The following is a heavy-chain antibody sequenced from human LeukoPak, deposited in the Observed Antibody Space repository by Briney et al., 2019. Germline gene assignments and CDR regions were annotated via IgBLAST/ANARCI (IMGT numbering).Heavy chain of an antibody. D-gene: IGHD4-23*01. CDR2: ISSSGAGT. CDR1: GFTFSSYA. V-gene: IGHV3-23*01. CDR3: AKDYGGNSRGVFDY. J-gene: IGHJ4*02. Sequence: GGSLRLSCAASGFTFSSYAMSWVRQAPGMGLEWVSAISSSGAGTYYADSVKGRFTISRDNSKNTLYLQMNSLRAEDTAVYYCAKDYGGNSRGVFDYWGQGTLVTVSS.